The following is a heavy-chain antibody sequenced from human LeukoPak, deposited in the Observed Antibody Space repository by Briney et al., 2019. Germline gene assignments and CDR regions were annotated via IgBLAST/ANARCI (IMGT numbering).Heavy chain of an antibody. CDR2: IYHSGST. CDR3: ARGLEDLVVVIISEAFDI. CDR1: GYSISGGYY. Sequence: KSSETLSLTCTVSGYSISGGYYWGWIRQPPGKGLEWIGSIYHSGSTYYNPSLKSRVTTSVDTSKNQFSLKLSSVTAAGTAVYYCARGLEDLVVVIISEAFDIWGQGTMVTVSS. V-gene: IGHV4-38-2*02. D-gene: IGHD3-22*01. J-gene: IGHJ3*02.